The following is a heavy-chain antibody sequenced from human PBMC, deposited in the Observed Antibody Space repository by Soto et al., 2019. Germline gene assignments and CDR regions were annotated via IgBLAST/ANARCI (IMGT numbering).Heavy chain of an antibody. Sequence: QVQLVQSGTEVKGPGSSVKVSCKASGSIFSSYAISWLRQAPGQGLEWMGAVIPVLGQAYYAQALQDRVTITADESTRTAYMELSSLTSEDTAVYFCARVGGVGAPPGADYWGQGTLVTVSS. V-gene: IGHV1-69*01. J-gene: IGHJ4*02. CDR2: VIPVLGQA. CDR1: GSIFSSYA. D-gene: IGHD1-26*01. CDR3: ARVGGVGAPPGADY.